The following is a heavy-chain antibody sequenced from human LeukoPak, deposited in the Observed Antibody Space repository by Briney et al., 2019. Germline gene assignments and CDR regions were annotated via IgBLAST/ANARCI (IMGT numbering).Heavy chain of an antibody. CDR1: GYTFTDSY. V-gene: IGHV1-2*02. Sequence: ASVKVSCKASGYTFTDSYMHWVRQAPGQGLEWMGWINPNSGGTNYAQKFQGRVTMTRDTSISTAYMELSRLGSDDTAVYYCARGNSGSSSYYYYYYMDVWGKGTTVTVSS. CDR2: INPNSGGT. J-gene: IGHJ6*03. D-gene: IGHD6-13*01. CDR3: ARGNSGSSSYYYYYYMDV.